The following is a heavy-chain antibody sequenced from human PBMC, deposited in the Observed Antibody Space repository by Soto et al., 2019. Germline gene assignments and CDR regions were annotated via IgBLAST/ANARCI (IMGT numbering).Heavy chain of an antibody. J-gene: IGHJ3*02. CDR3: ARDAEGDI. CDR1: GGTFSSYT. CDR2: IIPILGIA. Sequence: QVQLVQSGAEVKKPGSSVKVSCKASGGTFSSYTISWVRQAPGQGLEWMGRIIPILGIANYAQKIQGRVTITADKSTSTADMELSSRRGYETAGDYGARDAEGDIRGQGTTVT. V-gene: IGHV1-69*08.